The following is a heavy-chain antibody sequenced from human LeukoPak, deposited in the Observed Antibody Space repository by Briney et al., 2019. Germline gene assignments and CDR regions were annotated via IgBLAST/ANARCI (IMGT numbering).Heavy chain of an antibody. J-gene: IGHJ6*03. CDR2: MQYDGSNQ. CDR1: GFSFSSYG. Sequence: GGSLRLSCAASGFSFSSYGMHWVRQAPGKGLEWVAYMQYDGSNQQCADSVKGRFSISRDNSKNILNLQMNSLRADDTAVYYCAKDRCSNGVGCYYYYMDVWGKGTTVTIYS. V-gene: IGHV3-30*02. D-gene: IGHD2-8*01. CDR3: AKDRCSNGVGCYYYYMDV.